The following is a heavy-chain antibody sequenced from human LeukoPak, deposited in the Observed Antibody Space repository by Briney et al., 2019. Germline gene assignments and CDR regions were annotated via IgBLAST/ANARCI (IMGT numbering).Heavy chain of an antibody. CDR2: ISAYNGNT. CDR3: ARGLGHNWFDP. J-gene: IGHJ5*02. Sequence: ASEKVSCKASRYTFTSYVISGVRQAPGQGLEWMGWISAYNGNTNYAQKLQGRVTMTTDTSASTADMELRSLRSEDTAVYSRARGLGHNWFDPWGQGTLVTASS. V-gene: IGHV1-18*01. CDR1: RYTFTSYV. D-gene: IGHD3-16*01.